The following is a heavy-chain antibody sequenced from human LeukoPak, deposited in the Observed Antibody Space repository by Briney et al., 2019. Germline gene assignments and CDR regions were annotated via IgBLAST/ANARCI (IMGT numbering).Heavy chain of an antibody. CDR1: GYAFSGNP. CDR2: IDPKNGDT. Sequence: ASVMVSCKASGYAFSGNPIHWVRQAPGQGLEWMGRIDPKNGDTFYAEKFQGRVTMTRDTSISTGYMELSTLRPDDTGIYYCARDYKGGYEQWGQGTLVTVSS. D-gene: IGHD3-10*01. CDR3: ARDYKGGYEQ. V-gene: IGHV1-2*02. J-gene: IGHJ4*02.